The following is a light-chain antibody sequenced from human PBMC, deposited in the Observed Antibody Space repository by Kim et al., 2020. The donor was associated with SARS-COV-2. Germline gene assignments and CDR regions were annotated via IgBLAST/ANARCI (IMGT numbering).Light chain of an antibody. J-gene: IGLJ2*01. CDR3: QAWDSSTVV. Sequence: VFPEQAASSPCSEDKWGDKDDCWYKKKPGQSPVLVIYQDSKRPAGIHERFSGSNSGNTATLTISGTQAMDEADYYCQAWDSSTVVFGGGTQLTVL. CDR2: QDS. CDR1: KWGDKD. V-gene: IGLV3-1*01.